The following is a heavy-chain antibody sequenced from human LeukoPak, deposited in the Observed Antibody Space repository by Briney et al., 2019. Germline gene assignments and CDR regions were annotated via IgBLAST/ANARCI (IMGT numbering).Heavy chain of an antibody. V-gene: IGHV3-66*01. J-gene: IGHJ3*02. D-gene: IGHD2-21*02. CDR3: ARAPDCYEAFDI. CDR1: GFIFSSNY. CDR2: IYSGGRT. Sequence: GGSLRLSCAVSGFIFSSNYMTWVRQAPGKGLEWVSVIYSGGRTYYADSVKGRFTTSRDNSKNTLYLQMNSLRAEDTAVYYCARAPDCYEAFDIWGQGTMVTASS.